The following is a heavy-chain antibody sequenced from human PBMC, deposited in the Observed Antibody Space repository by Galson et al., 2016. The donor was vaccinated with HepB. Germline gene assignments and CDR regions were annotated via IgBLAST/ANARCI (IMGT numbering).Heavy chain of an antibody. D-gene: IGHD2-15*01. Sequence: SLRLSCAASRLTFSTYWMTWVRQAPGNGLEWVANINQIGGRTNYVDSAKGRFTISRDNAKNSLYLQMNSLRPEDTAKYYCARDRSPAQANNWYDALDIWGQGTLVTVSS. V-gene: IGHV3-7*04. CDR1: RLTFSTYW. J-gene: IGHJ3*02. CDR3: ARDRSPAQANNWYDALDI. CDR2: INQIGGRT.